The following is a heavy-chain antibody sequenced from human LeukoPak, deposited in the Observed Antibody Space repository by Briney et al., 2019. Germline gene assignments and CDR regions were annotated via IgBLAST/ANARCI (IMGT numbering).Heavy chain of an antibody. D-gene: IGHD2/OR15-2a*01. J-gene: IGHJ2*01. V-gene: IGHV3-7*01. CDR1: GFTFRKQW. Sequence: PWGSLSSSGSAPGFTFRKQWWSWVRQAPGNGLEWVANINQGGSETYYADSVKGRFTISRDNAKSALHLELNSLRVEDTALYYCATEYCTDKGDFDHWGHGTLVTVSS. CDR3: ATEYCTDKGDFDH. CDR2: INQGGSET.